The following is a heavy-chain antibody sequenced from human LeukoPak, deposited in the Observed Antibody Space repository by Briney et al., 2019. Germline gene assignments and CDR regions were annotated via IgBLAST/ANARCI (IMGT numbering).Heavy chain of an antibody. D-gene: IGHD1-14*01. V-gene: IGHV4-39*01. Sequence: PSETLSLTCTVSGDSVSSSNYYWAWLRQPPGKGLEWIGSIYYSGSTYYNPSLKSRLTISVDTSKNQFSLKLTSVTAADTAVYYCARLNKPGWFDPWGQGTLVTVSS. CDR3: ARLNKPGWFDP. J-gene: IGHJ5*02. CDR1: GDSVSSSNYY. CDR2: IYYSGST.